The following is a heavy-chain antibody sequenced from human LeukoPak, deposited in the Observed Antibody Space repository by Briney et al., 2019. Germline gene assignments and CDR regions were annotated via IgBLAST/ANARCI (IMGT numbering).Heavy chain of an antibody. CDR2: INHSGST. V-gene: IGHV4-34*01. J-gene: IGHJ3*02. Sequence: SETLSLTCAVYGGTFSGYYWSWIRQPPGKGLEWIGEINHSGSTNYNPSLKSRGTISVDTSKNQFSLKLSSVTAADTAVYYCARGSYVLLWFGESLVNAFDIWGQGTMVTVSS. CDR3: ARGSYVLLWFGESLVNAFDI. D-gene: IGHD3-10*01. CDR1: GGTFSGYY.